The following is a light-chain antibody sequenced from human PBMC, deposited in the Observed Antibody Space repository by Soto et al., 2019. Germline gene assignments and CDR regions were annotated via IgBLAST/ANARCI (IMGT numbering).Light chain of an antibody. CDR3: QQYGGSPFT. Sequence: EIVLTQSPGTLSLSPGERDTLSCRASQSVSTSYLARYQQKAGQAPRLLIYSAFTSATGIPDRFSGSGSGTDFTLTISRLEPEDFAVYYCQQYGGSPFTFGPGTKVDIK. CDR2: SAF. J-gene: IGKJ3*01. CDR1: QSVSTSY. V-gene: IGKV3-20*01.